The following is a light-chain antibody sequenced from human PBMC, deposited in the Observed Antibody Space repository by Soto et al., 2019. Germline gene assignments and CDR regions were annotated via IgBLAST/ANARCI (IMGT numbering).Light chain of an antibody. CDR3: CSYTSRSTLV. Sequence: QSALTQPASVSGSPGQSITISYTGTNSDVGGFNYVSWYQQHPDKAPKLIIFEVTDRPSGVSNRFSGSKSGNTASLTISGLQSEDEAEYYCCSYTSRSTLVFGGGTQLTVL. CDR2: EVT. V-gene: IGLV2-14*01. CDR1: NSDVGGFNY. J-gene: IGLJ2*01.